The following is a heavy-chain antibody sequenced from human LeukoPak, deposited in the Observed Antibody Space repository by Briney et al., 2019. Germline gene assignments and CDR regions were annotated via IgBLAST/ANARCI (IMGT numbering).Heavy chain of an antibody. CDR1: GGSFSGYY. CDR2: INHSGST. Sequence: SETLSLTCAVYGGSFSGYYWSWIRQPPGKGLEWIGEINHSGSTNYNPSLKSRVTISVDTSKNQFSLKLSSVTAADTAVYYCARDRRYGDLDYWGQGTLVTVSS. V-gene: IGHV4-34*01. CDR3: ARDRRYGDLDY. D-gene: IGHD4-17*01. J-gene: IGHJ4*02.